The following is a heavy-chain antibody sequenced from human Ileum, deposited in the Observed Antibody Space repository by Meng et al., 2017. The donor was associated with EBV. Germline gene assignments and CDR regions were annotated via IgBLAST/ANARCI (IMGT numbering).Heavy chain of an antibody. CDR2: TYHSGST. D-gene: IGHD3-16*01. V-gene: IGHV4-4*02. J-gene: IGHJ4*02. CDR1: GGSISSSNW. Sequence: QLQLQESGPGLVKPSGTLSRTCAVPGGSISSSNWWSWVRQSPGKGLEWIGETYHSGSTNYNPSLKSRVTISVDKSKNEFSLKLNSVTAADTAVYYCTHYNWGNHPDGVYWGQGTLVTVSS. CDR3: THYNWGNHPDGVY.